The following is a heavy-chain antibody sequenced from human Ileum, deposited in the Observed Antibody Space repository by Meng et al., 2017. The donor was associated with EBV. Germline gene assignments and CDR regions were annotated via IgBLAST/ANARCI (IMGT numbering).Heavy chain of an antibody. D-gene: IGHD2-21*02. J-gene: IGHJ4*02. CDR2: MSYTGST. Sequence: LRMRGSGPGLAKPSGTLSLHCFGFNGSVSSYGYHWTWIRQPQGKGLGWIGYMSYTGSTNYKSTLKSRVTISVDKSKNQFSLKLSSVTAADTAVYYCARERGGGDRGIQWGQGTLVTVSS. CDR1: NGSVSSYGYH. V-gene: IGHV4-61*08. CDR3: ARERGGGDRGIQ.